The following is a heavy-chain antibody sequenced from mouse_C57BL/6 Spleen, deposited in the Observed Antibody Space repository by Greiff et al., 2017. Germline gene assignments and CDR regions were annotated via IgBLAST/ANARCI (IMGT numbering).Heavy chain of an antibody. Sequence: QVQLKESGAELVRPGASVTLSCKASGYTFTDYEMHWVKQTPVHGLEWIGAIDPETGGTAYNQKFKGKAILTADKSSSTDYMELRSLTSEDSADYYCTRSRDYGYDGDAMDYWGQGTSVTVSS. CDR1: GYTFTDYE. D-gene: IGHD2-2*01. CDR3: TRSRDYGYDGDAMDY. J-gene: IGHJ4*01. CDR2: IDPETGGT. V-gene: IGHV1-15*01.